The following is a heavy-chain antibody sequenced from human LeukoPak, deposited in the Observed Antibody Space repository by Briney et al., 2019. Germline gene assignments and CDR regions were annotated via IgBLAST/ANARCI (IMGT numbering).Heavy chain of an antibody. CDR1: GGSISSYY. J-gene: IGHJ6*02. CDR3: ARDNWNYGSSMDV. V-gene: IGHV4-59*01. D-gene: IGHD1-7*01. Sequence: SQTLSLTCTVSGGSISSYYWSWIRQPPGKGLEWIGYIYYSGSTNYNPSLKSRVTISVDTSKNQFSLKLSSVTAADTAVYYCARDNWNYGSSMDVWGQGTTVTVSS. CDR2: IYYSGST.